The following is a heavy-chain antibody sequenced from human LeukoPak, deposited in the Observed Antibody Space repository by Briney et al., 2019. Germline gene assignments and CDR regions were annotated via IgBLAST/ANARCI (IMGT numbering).Heavy chain of an antibody. CDR2: IKQDGSEK. J-gene: IGHJ4*02. Sequence: GSLRLSCAASGFTFSRYWMSWVRQAPGKGLEWVANIKQDGSEKYYVDSVKGRFTISRDNAKNSLYLQMNSLRAEDTAVYYCARGKDWYDYWGQGTLVTVSS. CDR1: GFTFSRYW. D-gene: IGHD3-9*01. CDR3: ARGKDWYDY. V-gene: IGHV3-7*03.